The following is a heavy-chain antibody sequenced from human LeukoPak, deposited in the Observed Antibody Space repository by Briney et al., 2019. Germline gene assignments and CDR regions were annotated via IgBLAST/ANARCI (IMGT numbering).Heavy chain of an antibody. CDR2: ISGSGGST. D-gene: IGHD4-23*01. CDR3: AKDALLDYGGNLYYFDY. J-gene: IGHJ4*02. Sequence: GGSLRLSCAASGFTFSSYAMSWVRQAPGKGLEWVSAISGSGGSTYYADSVKGRFTISRDNSKNTLYLQMNSLRAEDTAVYYCAKDALLDYGGNLYYFDYWGQGTPVTVSS. CDR1: GFTFSSYA. V-gene: IGHV3-23*01.